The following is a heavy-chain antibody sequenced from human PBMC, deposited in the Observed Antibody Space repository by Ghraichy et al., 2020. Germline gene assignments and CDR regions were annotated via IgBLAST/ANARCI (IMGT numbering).Heavy chain of an antibody. V-gene: IGHV4-34*01. D-gene: IGHD6-19*01. Sequence: SETLSLTCAVYGGSFSGYYWSWIRQPPGKGLEWIGEINHSGSTNYNPSLKSRVTISVDTSKNQFSLKLSSVTAADTAVYYCARRHSHNSGWLGRGYFDYWGQGTLVTVSS. CDR1: GGSFSGYY. CDR2: INHSGST. CDR3: ARRHSHNSGWLGRGYFDY. J-gene: IGHJ4*02.